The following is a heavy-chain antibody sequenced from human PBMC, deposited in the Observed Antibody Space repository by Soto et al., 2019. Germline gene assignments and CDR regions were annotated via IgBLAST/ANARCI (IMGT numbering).Heavy chain of an antibody. CDR3: ASQKLDVPAFFDY. J-gene: IGHJ4*02. CDR1: GASISTDP. D-gene: IGHD4-4*01. V-gene: IGHV4-59*01. CDR2: IHNSGST. Sequence: SETLSLTCTVSGASISTDPWGWIRQPPGEGLEWIGYIHNSGSTSYNPSLRSRVTLSLDTSKSQFSLRLASVTAADTAVYYCASQKLDVPAFFDYWGQG.